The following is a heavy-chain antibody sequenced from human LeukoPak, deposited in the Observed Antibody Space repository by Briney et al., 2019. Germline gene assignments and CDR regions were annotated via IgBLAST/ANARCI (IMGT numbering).Heavy chain of an antibody. Sequence: PGGSLRLSCAASGFTFDDYAMHWVRQAPGKGLEWVSGISWNRGSIGYADSVKGRFTISRDNAKNSLYLQMNSLRAEDTALYYCAKSTIVWSGPRFGAFDIWGQGTMVTVSS. V-gene: IGHV3-9*01. CDR3: AKSTIVWSGPRFGAFDI. J-gene: IGHJ3*02. D-gene: IGHD3-3*01. CDR2: ISWNRGSI. CDR1: GFTFDDYA.